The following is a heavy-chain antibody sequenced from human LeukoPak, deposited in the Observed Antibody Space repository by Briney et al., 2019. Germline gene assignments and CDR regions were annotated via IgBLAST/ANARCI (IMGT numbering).Heavy chain of an antibody. CDR2: IIPILGIA. CDR3: ARGYYDSSGFWYLDL. CDR1: GGTFSSYT. V-gene: IGHV1-69*02. Sequence: ASVKVSCKASGGTFSSYTISWVRQAPGQGLEWMGRIIPILGIANYAQKFQGRVTITADKSTSTAYMELSSLRSEDTAVYYCARGYYDSSGFWYLDLWGRGTLVTVSS. D-gene: IGHD3-22*01. J-gene: IGHJ2*01.